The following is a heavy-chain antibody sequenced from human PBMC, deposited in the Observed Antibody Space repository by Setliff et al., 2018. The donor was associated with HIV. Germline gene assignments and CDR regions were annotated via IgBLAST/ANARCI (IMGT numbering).Heavy chain of an antibody. CDR3: ARVLSSGSYYKYYYYMDV. V-gene: IGHV4-61*01. J-gene: IGHJ6*03. D-gene: IGHD3-10*01. CDR1: GGSVSSVNYY. Sequence: PSETLSLTCSVSGGSVSSVNYYWGWIRQPPGKGLEWIGYIYYSGTTNYNPSLKSRVTISVDTSKNQFSLKLSSVTAADTAVYYCARVLSSGSYYKYYYYMDVWGKGTTVTVSS. CDR2: IYYSGTT.